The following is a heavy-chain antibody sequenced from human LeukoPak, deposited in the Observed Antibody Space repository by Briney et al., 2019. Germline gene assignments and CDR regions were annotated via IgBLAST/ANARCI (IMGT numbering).Heavy chain of an antibody. CDR2: ISTDARTL. CDR1: GFAFSSNW. CDR3: AKDLIQDYYDSSGFDY. D-gene: IGHD3-22*01. Sequence: GGSLRLSCAASGFAFSSNWMHWVRQAPGKGLVWVSHISTDARTLTYADFVKGRFTISRDNSKNTLYLQMNSLRAEDTAVYYCAKDLIQDYYDSSGFDYWGQGTLVTVSS. J-gene: IGHJ4*02. V-gene: IGHV3-74*01.